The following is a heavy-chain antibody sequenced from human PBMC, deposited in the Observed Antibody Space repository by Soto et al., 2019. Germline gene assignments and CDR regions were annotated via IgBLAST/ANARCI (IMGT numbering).Heavy chain of an antibody. Sequence: GGSLRLSCAASGFTFSSYGMHWVRQAPGKGLEWVAVIWYDGSNKYYADSVKGRFTISRDNSKNTLYLQMNSLRAEDTAVYYCAREEEQLAALAIDYWGQGTLVTVSS. D-gene: IGHD6-6*01. V-gene: IGHV3-33*01. CDR1: GFTFSSYG. CDR3: AREEEQLAALAIDY. CDR2: IWYDGSNK. J-gene: IGHJ4*02.